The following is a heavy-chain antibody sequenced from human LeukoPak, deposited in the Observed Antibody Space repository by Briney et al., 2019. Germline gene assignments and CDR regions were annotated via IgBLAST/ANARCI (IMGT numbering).Heavy chain of an antibody. D-gene: IGHD3-16*01. CDR2: IYYSGSP. V-gene: IGHV4-59*02. Sequence: SETLSLTCTVSGASVNSFYWNWIRHPPGKGLELIGYIYYSGSPNYNPSLKSRVTMSIDTSKNQFSLKLNSVTAADTAVYFCARGRDLGQDYWGQGTLVTVSS. J-gene: IGHJ4*02. CDR1: GASVNSFY. CDR3: ARGRDLGQDY.